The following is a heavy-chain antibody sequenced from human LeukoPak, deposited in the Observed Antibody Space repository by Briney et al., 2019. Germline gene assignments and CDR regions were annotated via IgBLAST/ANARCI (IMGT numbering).Heavy chain of an antibody. V-gene: IGHV1-8*01. Sequence: ASVKVSCKASGYTFTSYDINWVRQATGQGLEWMGWVNPNSGNTGYAQKFQGRVTMTRNTSISTAYMELSSLRSEDTAVYYCARGLTIFGVVTYDAFDIWGQGTMVTVSS. D-gene: IGHD3-3*01. CDR1: GYTFTSYD. CDR3: ARGLTIFGVVTYDAFDI. J-gene: IGHJ3*02. CDR2: VNPNSGNT.